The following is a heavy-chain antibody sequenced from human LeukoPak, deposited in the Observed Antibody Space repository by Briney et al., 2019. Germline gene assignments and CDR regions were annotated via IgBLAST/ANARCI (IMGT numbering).Heavy chain of an antibody. J-gene: IGHJ2*01. CDR2: IVVGSGNT. V-gene: IGHV1-58*02. CDR1: GFTFTSSA. CDR3: AADKRGDSYWYFDL. D-gene: IGHD3-10*01. Sequence: GTSVKVSCKASGFTFTSSAMQWVRQARGQRLEWIGWIVVGSGNTNYAQKFQERVTITRDMSTSTAYMELSSLRSEDTAVYYCAADKRGDSYWYFDLWGRGTLVTVSS.